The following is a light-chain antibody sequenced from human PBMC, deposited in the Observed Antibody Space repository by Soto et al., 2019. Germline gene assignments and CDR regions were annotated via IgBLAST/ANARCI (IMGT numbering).Light chain of an antibody. CDR2: YDS. CDR1: NIGSKS. J-gene: IGLJ2*01. V-gene: IGLV3-21*04. CDR3: QVWDSSSDPDVV. Sequence: SYELTQPPSVSVAPGKTARITCGGNNIGSKSVHWYQQEPGQAPVLVIYYDSDRPSGIPERFSGSNSGNTATLTISRVEAGDEADYYCQVWDSSSDPDVVFGGGTKLTVL.